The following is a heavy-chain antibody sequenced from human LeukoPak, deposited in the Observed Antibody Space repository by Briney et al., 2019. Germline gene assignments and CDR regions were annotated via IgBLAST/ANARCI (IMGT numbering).Heavy chain of an antibody. J-gene: IGHJ5*02. D-gene: IGHD2-2*02. V-gene: IGHV4-34*01. Sequence: PSETLSLTCAVYGGSFSGYYWSWIRQPPGKGLEWIGETNHSGSTNYNPSLKRRVTISVDTSKNQFSLKLSSVTAADTAVYYCARYCSGTSCYRYNWFDPWGXGTLVTVSS. CDR1: GGSFSGYY. CDR2: TNHSGST. CDR3: ARYCSGTSCYRYNWFDP.